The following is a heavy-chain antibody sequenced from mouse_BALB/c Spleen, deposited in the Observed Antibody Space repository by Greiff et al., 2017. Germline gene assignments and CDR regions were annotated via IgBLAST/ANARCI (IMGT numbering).Heavy chain of an antibody. Sequence: DVMLVESGGGLVKPGGSLKLSCAASGFTFSSYAMSWVRQTPEKRLEWVASISSGGSTYYPDSVKGRFTISRDNARNILYLQMSSLRSEDTAMYYCARGSFITTVVAYYFDYWGQGTTLTVSS. V-gene: IGHV5-6-5*01. CDR3: ARGSFITTVVAYYFDY. CDR2: ISSGGST. J-gene: IGHJ2*01. CDR1: GFTFSSYA. D-gene: IGHD1-1*01.